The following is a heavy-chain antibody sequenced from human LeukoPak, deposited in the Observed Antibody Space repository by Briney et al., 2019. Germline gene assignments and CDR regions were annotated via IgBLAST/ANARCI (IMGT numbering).Heavy chain of an antibody. V-gene: IGHV3-11*04. CDR2: ISSSGSTI. J-gene: IGHJ4*02. D-gene: IGHD1-26*01. CDR1: GFTFSDYY. CDR3: ATESGTYSGTCFDY. Sequence: PGGSLRLSCAASGFTFSDYYMSWIRQAPGKGLEWVSYISSSGSTIYYADSVKGRFTISRDNAKNSPYLQMNSLRAEDTAVYYCATESGTYSGTCFDYWGQGNLVTVSS.